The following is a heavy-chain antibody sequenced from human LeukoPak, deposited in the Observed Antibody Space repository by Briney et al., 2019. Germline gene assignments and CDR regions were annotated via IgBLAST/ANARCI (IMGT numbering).Heavy chain of an antibody. V-gene: IGHV5-51*01. CDR2: IYPGTSDT. CDR1: GYTFTNYW. CDR3: ARLFGSGSPDY. J-gene: IGHJ4*02. D-gene: IGHD3-10*01. Sequence: GESLKISCKASGYTFTNYWIGWVRQMPGKGLEWMGIIYPGTSDTRYSPSFEGQVTISADRSISTAYLQWSSLKASDTAMYFCARLFGSGSPDYWGQGTLVTVSS.